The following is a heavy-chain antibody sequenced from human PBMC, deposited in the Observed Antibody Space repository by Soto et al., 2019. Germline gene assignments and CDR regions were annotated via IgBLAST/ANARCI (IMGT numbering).Heavy chain of an antibody. J-gene: IGHJ4*02. V-gene: IGHV4-59*01. CDR2: NYYSGRT. CDR3: ARGGSNFDLVLPLDY. D-gene: IGHD3-9*01. CDR1: GGSISIYY. Sequence: SETLSLTSTVSGGSISIYYWSWIRQLPGKGLEWVGYNYYSGRTNYNPSLKSRDTISVDTSKNQSSLKLSYVKAADTEVYYCARGGSNFDLVLPLDYWGQGTRVTVS.